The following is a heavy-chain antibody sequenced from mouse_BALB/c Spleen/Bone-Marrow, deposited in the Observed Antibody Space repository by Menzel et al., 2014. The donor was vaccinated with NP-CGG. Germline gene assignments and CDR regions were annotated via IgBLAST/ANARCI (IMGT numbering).Heavy chain of an antibody. J-gene: IGHJ1*01. CDR1: GFNIXDTY. CDR3: AREYYGNYARYFDV. D-gene: IGHD2-1*01. CDR2: IDPANGST. V-gene: IGHV14-3*02. Sequence: EVQLQQSGAELVKPGASVKLSCTASGFNIXDTYMNWVKQRPEQGLEWIGRIDPANGSTKYDPKFQGKATITADTSSNTAYLQLSSLTSEDTAVYYCAREYYGNYARYFDVWGAGTTVTVSS.